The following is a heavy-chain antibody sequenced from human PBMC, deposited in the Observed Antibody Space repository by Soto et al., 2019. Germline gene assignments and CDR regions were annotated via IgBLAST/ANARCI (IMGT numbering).Heavy chain of an antibody. CDR1: GFSVSSFIYD. J-gene: IGHJ4*02. CDR3: ARGGAYGGGECSTQYLEY. CDR2: IYYNGRT. D-gene: IGHD2-21*01. Sequence: NPSETLSLTCTVSGFSVSSFIYDWSCIRQPPWKGLEWIVYIYYNGRTNYNPSLKSRVTLSAETSKNHFSLKLNSVTAADTAVYSCARGGAYGGGECSTQYLEYWGKGTRVIVSS. V-gene: IGHV4-61*03.